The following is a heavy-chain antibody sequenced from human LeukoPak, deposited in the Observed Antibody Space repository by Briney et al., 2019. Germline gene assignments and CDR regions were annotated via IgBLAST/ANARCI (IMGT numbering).Heavy chain of an antibody. CDR2: ISWNSGSI. CDR3: AKDSELELRRIGAFDI. J-gene: IGHJ3*02. CDR1: GFTFDDYA. V-gene: IGHV3-9*03. Sequence: GGPLRLSCAASGFTFDDYAMHWVRQAPGKGLEWVSGISWNSGSIGYADSVKGRFTTSRDNAKNSLYLQMNSLRAEDMALYYCAKDSELELRRIGAFDIWGQGTMVTVSS. D-gene: IGHD1-7*01.